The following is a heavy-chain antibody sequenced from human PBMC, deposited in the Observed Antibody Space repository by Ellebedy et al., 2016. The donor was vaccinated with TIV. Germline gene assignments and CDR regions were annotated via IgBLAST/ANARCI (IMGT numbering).Heavy chain of an antibody. J-gene: IGHJ3*02. CDR3: ARAPRNTRPFDI. V-gene: IGHV1-3*01. D-gene: IGHD4-11*01. CDR2: IAGGNGNT. CDR1: GYIFSSSP. Sequence: AASVKVSCKASGYIFSSSPIHWVRQAPGQRLEWMGWIAGGNGNTKYSPKFQGRVTLTRDAGASTAYMEVTSLTPADTAVYYCARAPRNTRPFDIWGQGAMVTVSS.